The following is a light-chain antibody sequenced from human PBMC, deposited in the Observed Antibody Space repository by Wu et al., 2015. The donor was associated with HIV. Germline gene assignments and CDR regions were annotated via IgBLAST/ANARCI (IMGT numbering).Light chain of an antibody. J-gene: IGKJ1*01. Sequence: EVVLTQSPGTLSLFPGERAILSCTSSQTITDNYLAWYQQRPGQAPRLLIYGATSRVIGIPDRFSGSGSGKDFTLTIAGVEPEDFAVYFCQQYSHSPRTFGQGTKVDIK. CDR2: GAT. CDR3: QQYSHSPRT. CDR1: QTITDNY. V-gene: IGKV3-20*01.